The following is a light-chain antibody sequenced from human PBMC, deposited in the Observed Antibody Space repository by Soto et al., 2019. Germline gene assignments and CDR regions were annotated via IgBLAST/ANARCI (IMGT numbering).Light chain of an antibody. Sequence: SYELTQPPSVSVSPGQTASITCSGDKLGDKYACWYQQKPGQSPVVVIYQDSKRPSGIPERFSGSNSGNTATLTISGTQAMDEADYYCQAWDSSTAVVFGGGTKHTVL. CDR2: QDS. J-gene: IGLJ2*01. CDR3: QAWDSSTAVV. V-gene: IGLV3-1*01. CDR1: KLGDKY.